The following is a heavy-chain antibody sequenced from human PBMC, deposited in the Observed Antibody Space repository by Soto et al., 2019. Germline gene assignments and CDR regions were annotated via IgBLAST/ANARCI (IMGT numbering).Heavy chain of an antibody. CDR1: GYSFTTHW. D-gene: IGHD4-4*01. J-gene: IGHJ6*02. V-gene: IGHV5-10-1*01. CDR3: ARRLSGPKEEYSAYYFYGLDV. CDR2: IDPSNSYI. Sequence: GESLKISCQGSGYSFTTHWITWVRQTPGKGLEWMGRIDPSNSYINYSPSFQGHVTISVDRSISTAYLQWSRLGASDNAIYYCARRLSGPKEEYSAYYFYGLDVWGQGTKVTVSS.